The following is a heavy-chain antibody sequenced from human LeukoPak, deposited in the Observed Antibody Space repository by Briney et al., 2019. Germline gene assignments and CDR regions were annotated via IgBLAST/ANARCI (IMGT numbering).Heavy chain of an antibody. D-gene: IGHD3-10*01. CDR2: ISGSSSTI. V-gene: IGHV3-48*04. CDR1: GFTFSSYS. J-gene: IGHJ4*02. CDR3: ARVGEGSGSSRDFDY. Sequence: PGGSLRLSCAASGFTFSSYSMNWVRQAPGKGLEWVSYISGSSSTIYYADSVKGRFTISRDNAKNSLYLQMNSLRAEDTAVYYCARVGEGSGSSRDFDYWGQGTLVTVSS.